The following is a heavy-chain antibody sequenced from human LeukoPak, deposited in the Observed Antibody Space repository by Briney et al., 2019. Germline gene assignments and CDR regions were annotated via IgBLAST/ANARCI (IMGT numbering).Heavy chain of an antibody. Sequence: PGGSLRLSCAASGFIFSNYAMSWVRQAPGKGLEWVSAIGGRDSGTYYADSMRGRFTVSRDDPKNTLYLQMNTLRAEDTAVYYCAKWGDYDILTGYYDSDYWGQGTLATVSS. J-gene: IGHJ4*02. CDR3: AKWGDYDILTGYYDSDY. V-gene: IGHV3-23*01. D-gene: IGHD3-9*01. CDR2: IGGRDSGT. CDR1: GFIFSNYA.